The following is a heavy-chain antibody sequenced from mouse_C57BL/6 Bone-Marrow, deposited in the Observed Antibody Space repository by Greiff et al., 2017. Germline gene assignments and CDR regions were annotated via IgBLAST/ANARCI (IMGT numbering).Heavy chain of an antibody. V-gene: IGHV1-69*01. Sequence: QVQLQQPGAELVMPGASVKLSCKASGYTFTSYWMHWVKQRPGQGLEWIGEIDPSDSYTNYNQKFKGKATLTVDKSSSTAYMQLSSLTSEDSEVYYCARDYYGCFDNWGQGTTLTVSS. D-gene: IGHD1-1*01. J-gene: IGHJ2*01. CDR1: GYTFTSYW. CDR2: IDPSDSYT. CDR3: ARDYYGCFDN.